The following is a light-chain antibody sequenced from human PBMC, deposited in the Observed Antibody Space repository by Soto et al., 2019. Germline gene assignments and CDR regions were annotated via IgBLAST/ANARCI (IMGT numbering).Light chain of an antibody. CDR3: QQYGSSPWT. Sequence: EIVMTQSPATLSVSPGERATLSCRASQSVSSSYLAWYQQKPGQAPRLLIYGASSRATGIPDRFSGGGSGTDFTLAISRLEPEDFAVYYCQQYGSSPWTFGQGTKVDIK. J-gene: IGKJ1*01. CDR2: GAS. V-gene: IGKV3-20*01. CDR1: QSVSSSY.